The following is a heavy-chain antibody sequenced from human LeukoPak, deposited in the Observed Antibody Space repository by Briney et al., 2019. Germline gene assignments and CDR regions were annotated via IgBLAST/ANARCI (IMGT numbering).Heavy chain of an antibody. Sequence: GGSLRLSCAASGFTVSSTYMSWVRQTPGKGLEWVSVIYSGGKVYYIDSVKGRFTISRDTSKNTLYLQMNSLKVEDTGVYFCEGRHCSDGGCYFTGADPFDYWGQGTLVTVSS. CDR1: GFTVSSTY. V-gene: IGHV3-66*04. CDR3: EGRHCSDGGCYFTGADPFDY. D-gene: IGHD2-15*01. J-gene: IGHJ4*02. CDR2: IYSGGKV.